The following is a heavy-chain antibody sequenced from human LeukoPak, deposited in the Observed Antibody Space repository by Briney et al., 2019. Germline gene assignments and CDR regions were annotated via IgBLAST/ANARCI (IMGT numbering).Heavy chain of an antibody. Sequence: AGSLRFSCAASGFTFDDYVMHWVRQAPGNGLEWVSLISGDGDSTYYADSVKVRFTISRDNSKNSLYLQMNSLRTEDAALYYCAKDYYCSSGACYSYFDYWGQGTLVTVSS. CDR2: ISGDGDST. J-gene: IGHJ4*02. CDR3: AKDYYCSSGACYSYFDY. CDR1: GFTFDDYV. D-gene: IGHD2-15*01. V-gene: IGHV3-43*02.